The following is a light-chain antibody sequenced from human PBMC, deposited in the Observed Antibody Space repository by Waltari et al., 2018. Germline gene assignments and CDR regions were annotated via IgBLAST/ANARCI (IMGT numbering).Light chain of an antibody. V-gene: IGLV2-23*02. CDR2: EVI. Sequence: QSALTQPASVSGTPGQSITISCPGTTSDVGNYDLVSWYQPHPGKAPKLLICEVIKRPSGVSSRFSGSKSGSTAALTISGLQPEDEADYYCCSYAGLGTYVFGSGTKVTVL. CDR1: TSDVGNYDL. J-gene: IGLJ1*01. CDR3: CSYAGLGTYV.